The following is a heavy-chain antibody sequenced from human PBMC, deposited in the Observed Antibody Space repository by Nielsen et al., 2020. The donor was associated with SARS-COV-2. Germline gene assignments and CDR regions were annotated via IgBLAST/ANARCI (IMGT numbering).Heavy chain of an antibody. CDR3: ARDNRNARWSPLHDDALDI. V-gene: IGHV4-39*07. Sequence: SETLSLTCTVSGGSISSSSYYWGWIRQPPGKGLEWIGSIYYSGSTYYNPSLKSRVTISVDTSKNQFSLKLSSVTAADTAVYYCARDNRNARWSPLHDDALDIWGQGTMVTVSS. CDR1: GGSISSSSYY. J-gene: IGHJ3*02. D-gene: IGHD4-23*01. CDR2: IYYSGST.